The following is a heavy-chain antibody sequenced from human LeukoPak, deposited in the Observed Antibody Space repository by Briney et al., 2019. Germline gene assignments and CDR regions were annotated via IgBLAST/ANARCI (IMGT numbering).Heavy chain of an antibody. V-gene: IGHV3-21*01. CDR3: ARDPYSGMYSAYYYYYMDV. Sequence: GRSLRLSCAASGFTFSNYNMNWVRHAPGKGLEWVSSITSSSNYIFYADSVKGRFTISRDNAKNSLYLQMNSLRGEDTAVYYCARDPYSGMYSAYYYYYMDVWGKGTTVTVSS. CDR2: ITSSSNYI. D-gene: IGHD1-26*01. CDR1: GFTFSNYN. J-gene: IGHJ6*03.